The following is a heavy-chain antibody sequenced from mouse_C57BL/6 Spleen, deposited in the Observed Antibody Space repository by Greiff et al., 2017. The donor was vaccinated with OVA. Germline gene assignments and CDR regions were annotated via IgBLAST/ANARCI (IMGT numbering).Heavy chain of an antibody. CDR1: GYSFTGYY. V-gene: IGHV1-42*01. D-gene: IGHD2-3*01. CDR2: INPSTGGT. Sequence: EVQLQQSGPELVKPGASVKISCKASGYSFTGYYMNWVKQSPEKSLEWIGEINPSTGGTTYNQKFKAKATLTVDKSSSTAYMQLKSLTSEDSAVYYCARRRMVFDYWGQGTTLTVSS. CDR3: ARRRMVFDY. J-gene: IGHJ2*01.